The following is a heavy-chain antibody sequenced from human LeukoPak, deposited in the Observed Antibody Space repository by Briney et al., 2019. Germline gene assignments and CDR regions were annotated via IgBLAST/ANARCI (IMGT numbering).Heavy chain of an antibody. CDR3: ARDMDYGGNSGNFDY. CDR2: IIPIFGTA. Sequence: ASVKVSCKASGGTFSSYAISWVRQAPGQGLEWMGGIIPIFGTANYAQKFQGRVTITTDESTSTAYMELSSLRSEDTAVYYCARDMDYGGNSGNFDYWGQGTLVTVSS. V-gene: IGHV1-69*05. CDR1: GGTFSSYA. J-gene: IGHJ4*02. D-gene: IGHD4-23*01.